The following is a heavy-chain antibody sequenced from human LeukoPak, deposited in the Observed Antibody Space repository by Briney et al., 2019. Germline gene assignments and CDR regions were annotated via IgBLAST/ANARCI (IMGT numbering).Heavy chain of an antibody. CDR2: IYTSGST. V-gene: IGHV4-4*07. J-gene: IGHJ4*02. D-gene: IGHD4-17*01. CDR3: ARGGDYGDLRYFDY. CDR1: GGSISSYY. Sequence: SETLSLTCTVSGGSISSYYWSWIRQPAGKGLEWIGRIYTSGSTNYNPSLESRVTMSLDTSKNQFFLKLNSVTAADTAVYYCARGGDYGDLRYFDYWGQGTLVTVSS.